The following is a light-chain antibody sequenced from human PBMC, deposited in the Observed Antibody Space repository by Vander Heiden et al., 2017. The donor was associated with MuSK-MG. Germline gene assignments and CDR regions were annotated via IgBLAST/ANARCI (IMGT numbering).Light chain of an antibody. V-gene: IGLV6-57*02. CDR1: TGSIASNY. CDR3: QSYDSSKEV. CDR2: EHN. J-gene: IGLJ3*02. Sequence: NFMLTQPHSVSESPANTVTISCTGCTGSIASNYVQCYHQRPRSAPTPVIYEHNQRPSGVPDRFSGSINSSSNSASLTISGLKTEDEADYYRQSYDSSKEVFGGGTKLTVL.